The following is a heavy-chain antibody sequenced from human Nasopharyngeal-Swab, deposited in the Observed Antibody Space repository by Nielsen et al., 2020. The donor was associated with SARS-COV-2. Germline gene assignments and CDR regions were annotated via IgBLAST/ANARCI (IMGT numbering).Heavy chain of an antibody. J-gene: IGHJ6*03. CDR3: ARGLSGIVPAPILGLGPYYYYYYMDV. CDR2: INHSGST. V-gene: IGHV4-34*01. Sequence: WIRQPPGKGPEWIAEINHSGSTNYNPSLKSRVTFSVDTSMNQVSLEVSSVTAADTAVYYCARGLSGIVPAPILGLGPYYYYYYMDVWGKGTTVTVSS. D-gene: IGHD2-2*01.